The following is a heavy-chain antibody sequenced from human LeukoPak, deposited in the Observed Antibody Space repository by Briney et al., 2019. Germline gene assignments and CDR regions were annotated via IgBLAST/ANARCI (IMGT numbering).Heavy chain of an antibody. Sequence: PGGSLRLSCAASGFTFSNYWMSWVRQAPGKGLEWVANIKQDGSEKYYVDSVKGRFTISRDNAKNSLYLQMNSLRAEDTAVYYCARDIGTSRNSPPEYFQHWGQGTLVTVSS. V-gene: IGHV3-7*01. CDR1: GFTFSNYW. CDR3: ARDIGTSRNSPPEYFQH. D-gene: IGHD1-1*01. CDR2: IKQDGSEK. J-gene: IGHJ1*01.